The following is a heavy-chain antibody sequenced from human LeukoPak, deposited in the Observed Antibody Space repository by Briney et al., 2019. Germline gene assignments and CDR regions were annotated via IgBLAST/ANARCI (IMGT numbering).Heavy chain of an antibody. J-gene: IGHJ4*02. Sequence: SETLSLTCTVSGGSISSSSYYWGWIRQPPGKGLEWIGEINHSGSTNYNPSLKSRVTISVDTSKNQFSLKLSSVTAADTAVYYCARTPHYDYVWGSYRYHYFDYWGQGTLVTVSS. CDR2: INHSGST. V-gene: IGHV4-39*07. D-gene: IGHD3-16*02. CDR1: GGSISSSSYY. CDR3: ARTPHYDYVWGSYRYHYFDY.